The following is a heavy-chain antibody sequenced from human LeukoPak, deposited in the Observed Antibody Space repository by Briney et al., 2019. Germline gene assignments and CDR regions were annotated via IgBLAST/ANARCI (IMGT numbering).Heavy chain of an antibody. CDR3: ARDGGQAAAGE. CDR1: GGSFSGYY. J-gene: IGHJ4*02. Sequence: SETLSLTCAVYGGSFSGYYWSWIRQPPGKGLEWIGEINHSGSTNYNPSLKSRVTISVDTSKNQFSLKLSSVTAADTAVYYCARDGGQAAAGEWGQGTLVTVSS. D-gene: IGHD6-13*01. V-gene: IGHV4-34*01. CDR2: INHSGST.